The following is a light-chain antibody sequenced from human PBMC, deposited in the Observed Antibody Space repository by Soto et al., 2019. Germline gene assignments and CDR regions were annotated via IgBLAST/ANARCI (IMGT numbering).Light chain of an antibody. Sequence: QSVLTQPASVSGSPGQSITISCTGANSDIGDWNYVSWYQQYPGKAPKVIIYEVNYRPSGVSDRFSGSKSGNTASLTISGLQAEDDADDYCSSFSSGTTLVVFGGGTKLTVL. CDR1: NSDIGDWNY. V-gene: IGLV2-14*01. J-gene: IGLJ2*01. CDR2: EVN. CDR3: SSFSSGTTLVV.